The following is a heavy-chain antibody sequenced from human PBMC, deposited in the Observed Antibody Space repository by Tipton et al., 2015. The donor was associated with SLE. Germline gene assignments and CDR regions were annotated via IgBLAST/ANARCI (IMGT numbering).Heavy chain of an antibody. Sequence: TLSLTCTVSGGSISSGGYYWSWLRQHPGKGLEWIGYIYYSGSTYYNPTLKSRVTISVDTSKNQFSLKLGSVTAADTSVYYCARFYCDCFDYWGQGTLVTVSS. CDR3: ARFYCDCFDY. J-gene: IGHJ4*02. CDR2: IYYSGST. CDR1: GGSISSGGYY. V-gene: IGHV4-31*03. D-gene: IGHD2-8*02.